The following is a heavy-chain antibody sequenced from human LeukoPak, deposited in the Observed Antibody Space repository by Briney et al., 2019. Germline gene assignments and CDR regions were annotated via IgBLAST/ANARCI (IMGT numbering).Heavy chain of an antibody. J-gene: IGHJ6*03. D-gene: IGHD2-2*01. CDR3: ARLSGYCSSTSCYSIQDYYYYMDV. CDR1: GYSFTSYW. Sequence: GESLKISCKGSGYSFTSYWIGWVRQMPGKGLEWMGIIYLGDSDTRYSTSFQGQVTISADKSISTAYLQWSSLKASDTAMYYCARLSGYCSSTSCYSIQDYYYYMDVWGKGTTVTISS. CDR2: IYLGDSDT. V-gene: IGHV5-51*01.